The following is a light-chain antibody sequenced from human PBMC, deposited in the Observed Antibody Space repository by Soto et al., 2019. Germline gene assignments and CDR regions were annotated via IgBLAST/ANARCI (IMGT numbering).Light chain of an antibody. CDR1: SSDVGGYNY. J-gene: IGLJ1*01. Sequence: QSVLTQPASVSGSPGQSITISCTGTSSDVGGYNYVSWYQQHPGKAPKLMIYDVSNRLSGVSNRFSGSKSGNTASLTISGLQAEDEADYYCSSYTRSSTYVFGTGTKVTVL. CDR2: DVS. CDR3: SSYTRSSTYV. V-gene: IGLV2-14*01.